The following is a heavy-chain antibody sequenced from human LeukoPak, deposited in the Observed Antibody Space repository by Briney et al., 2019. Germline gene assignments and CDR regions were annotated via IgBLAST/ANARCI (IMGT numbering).Heavy chain of an antibody. J-gene: IGHJ4*02. CDR3: ARGDDYGDPGRGYFDY. V-gene: IGHV4-38-2*02. Sequence: SETLSLTCTVSDYSISSGYYWGWIRQPPGKGLEWIGSMYYSGNTYYNPSLKSRVTISVDTSKNQFSLKLSSVTAADTAVYYCARGDDYGDPGRGYFDYWGQGTLVTVSS. CDR2: MYYSGNT. D-gene: IGHD4-17*01. CDR1: DYSISSGYY.